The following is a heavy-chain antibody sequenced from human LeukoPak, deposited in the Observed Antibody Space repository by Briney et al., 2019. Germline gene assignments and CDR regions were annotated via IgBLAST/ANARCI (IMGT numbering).Heavy chain of an antibody. J-gene: IGHJ6*02. CDR3: ARCDSSGDFYYYYGMDV. CDR1: GFSFSSNN. D-gene: IGHD3-22*01. V-gene: IGHV3-48*04. CDR2: ISGSGSPV. Sequence: GGSLRLSCAASGFSFSSNNMNWVRQAPGKGPEWLSYISGSGSPVSYAGSVKGRFTITRDNAKNSLYLQMNSLRAEDTAVYYCARCDSSGDFYYYYGMDVWGQGTTVTVSS.